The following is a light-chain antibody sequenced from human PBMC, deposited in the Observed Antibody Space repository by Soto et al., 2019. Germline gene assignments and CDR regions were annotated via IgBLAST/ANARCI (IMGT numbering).Light chain of an antibody. J-gene: IGKJ4*01. CDR3: QQYNNWPPLT. Sequence: EIVMTQSPATLSVSPGERVTLSCRASQSVSNNLAWYQQKPGQAPRLLIYAASTRAAGRPARFSGSRSGTQFTLTISSLQSEDFADYYCQQYNNWPPLTFGGGTKVEIK. V-gene: IGKV3-15*01. CDR1: QSVSNN. CDR2: AAS.